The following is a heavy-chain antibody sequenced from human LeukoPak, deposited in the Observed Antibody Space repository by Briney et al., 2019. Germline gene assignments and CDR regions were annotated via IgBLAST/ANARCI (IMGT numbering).Heavy chain of an antibody. CDR3: ATYYDILSGYTFDY. CDR2: IHYSGST. D-gene: IGHD3-9*01. J-gene: IGHJ4*02. V-gene: IGHV4-61*01. Sequence: KPSETLSLTCTVSGSSVSSGSCFWSWIRQPPGKGLEWIGYIHYSGSTNYNPSLESRVTISADTSKNQFSLNLNSVTAADTAVYYCATYYDILSGYTFDYWGQGTLVAVSS. CDR1: GSSVSSGSCF.